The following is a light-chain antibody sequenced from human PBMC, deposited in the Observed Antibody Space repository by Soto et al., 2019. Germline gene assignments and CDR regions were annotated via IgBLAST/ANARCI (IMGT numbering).Light chain of an antibody. Sequence: EIVMTQSPATLSVSPGDRATLSCRASQSVSSNLAWYQQKPGQAPRLLIYGASTRATGIPARFSGSGSGTEFTLTLSSLQSEDFAVYYCQHYNNWPPWTFGQGTKVEI. CDR1: QSVSSN. V-gene: IGKV3-15*01. J-gene: IGKJ1*01. CDR2: GAS. CDR3: QHYNNWPPWT.